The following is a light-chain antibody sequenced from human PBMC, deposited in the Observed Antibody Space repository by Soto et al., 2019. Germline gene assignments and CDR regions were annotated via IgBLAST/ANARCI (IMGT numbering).Light chain of an antibody. J-gene: IGKJ1*01. CDR2: KAS. Sequence: DIQMTQSPSTLSASVGDRVTITCRSSPSVVSWLAWYQQKPGKAPKLLIYKASSLESGVPSRFSGGGSGTDFSLTISSLQPDDFAIYHYQQYGSSSWWPFGQGTKVELK. V-gene: IGKV1-5*03. CDR1: PSVVSW. CDR3: QQYGSSSWWP.